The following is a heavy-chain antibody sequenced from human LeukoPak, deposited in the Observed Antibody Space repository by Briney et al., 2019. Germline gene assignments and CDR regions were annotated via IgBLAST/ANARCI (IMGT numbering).Heavy chain of an antibody. D-gene: IGHD3-16*01. CDR2: ISAYNGNT. CDR1: GYTFTSYG. Sequence: ASVKVSCKASGYTFTSYGISWVRQAPGQGLEWMGWISAYNGNTNYAQKLQGRVTMTTDTSTSTAYMELRSLRSEDTAVYYCARGRGKENYYYMDVWGKGTTVTVSS. J-gene: IGHJ6*03. CDR3: ARGRGKENYYYMDV. V-gene: IGHV1-18*01.